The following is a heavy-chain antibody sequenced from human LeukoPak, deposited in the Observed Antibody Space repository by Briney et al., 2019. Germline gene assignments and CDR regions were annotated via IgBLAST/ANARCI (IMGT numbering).Heavy chain of an antibody. V-gene: IGHV3-74*01. J-gene: IGHJ6*03. Sequence: PGGSLRLSCAASGFTFSGYWMHWVRQAPGKGLVWVSRINTDGISTTYADSVKGRFTISRDNAKNTLCLQMNSLRAEDTAVYFCARGRGPTSFYYMDVWGKGTTVTVSS. CDR2: INTDGIST. CDR3: ARGRGPTSFYYMDV. CDR1: GFTFSGYW. D-gene: IGHD6-6*01.